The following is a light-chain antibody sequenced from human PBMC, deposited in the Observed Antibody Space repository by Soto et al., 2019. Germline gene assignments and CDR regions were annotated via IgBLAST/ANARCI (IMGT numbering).Light chain of an antibody. J-gene: IGLJ2*01. CDR1: SSNVGSNY. Sequence: QSVLTQPPSTSGTPGQTASIACSGSSSNVGSNYVYWYQQLPGTAPRLLIYNSNKRPSGVPDRFSGSRSGTSASLAISGLRSDDESDYYCAAWDDSLRGVVFGGGTKVTVL. V-gene: IGLV1-47*02. CDR2: NSN. CDR3: AAWDDSLRGVV.